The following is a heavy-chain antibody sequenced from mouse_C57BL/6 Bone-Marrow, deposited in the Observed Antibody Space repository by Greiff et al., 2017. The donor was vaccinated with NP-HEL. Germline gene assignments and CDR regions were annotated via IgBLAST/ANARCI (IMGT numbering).Heavy chain of an antibody. CDR3: ARKGAYYSKSWFAY. CDR2: INPNYGTT. Sequence: VQLQQPGAELVRPGTSVKLSCKASGYSFTDYNMNWVKQSNGKSLEWIGVINPNYGTTSYNQKFKGKATLTVDQSSSTAYMQLNSLTSEDSAVYYCARKGAYYSKSWFAYWGQGTLVTVSA. D-gene: IGHD2-5*01. J-gene: IGHJ3*01. V-gene: IGHV1-39*01. CDR1: GYSFTDYN.